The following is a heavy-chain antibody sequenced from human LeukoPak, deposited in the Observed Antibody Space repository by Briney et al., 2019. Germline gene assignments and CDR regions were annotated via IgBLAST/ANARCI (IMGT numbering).Heavy chain of an antibody. Sequence: QTLSLTCVISGDSFSSNGVAWNWIRQSPSRGLEWLGRTYYRSKWYHDYAVSVKSRITINPDTSKNLFSLQLNSVTPEDTAVYYCARGKYSAFDIWGQGTMVTVSS. CDR2: TYYRSKWYH. D-gene: IGHD2-21*01. CDR1: GDSFSSNGVA. CDR3: ARGKYSAFDI. J-gene: IGHJ3*02. V-gene: IGHV6-1*01.